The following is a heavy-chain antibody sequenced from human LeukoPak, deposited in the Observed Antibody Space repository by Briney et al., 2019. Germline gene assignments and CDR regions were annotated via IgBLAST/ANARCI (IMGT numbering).Heavy chain of an antibody. D-gene: IGHD4-17*01. V-gene: IGHV3-23*01. J-gene: IGHJ4*02. CDR3: ARTYGDYEGY. CDR1: GFTFSSNA. CDR2: ISGSGSNT. Sequence: GGSLRLSCAASGFTFSSNAMSWVCQAPGKGLEWVSGISGSGSNTYYADSVKGRFTISRDSSKNTLYLQMNSLRAEDTAVYYCARTYGDYEGYWGQGTLVTVSS.